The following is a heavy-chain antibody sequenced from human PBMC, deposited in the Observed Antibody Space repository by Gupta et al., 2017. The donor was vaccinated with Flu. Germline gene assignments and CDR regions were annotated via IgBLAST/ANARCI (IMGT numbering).Heavy chain of an antibody. Sequence: QMQLVQSGAEVTKPGSSVKVSCKASGGTFNSYVYNWVRLAPGQGLEWLGAIISIFGKTSSAPKSQDRVTITAEKATSTTYLEVASLRSDASAVYFCARDQCAIWSGTFRTEGFDIWGQGTMINVSS. CDR2: IISIFGKT. D-gene: IGHD3-3*01. CDR3: ARDQCAIWSGTFRTEGFDI. V-gene: IGHV1-69*06. CDR1: GGTFNSYV. J-gene: IGHJ3*02.